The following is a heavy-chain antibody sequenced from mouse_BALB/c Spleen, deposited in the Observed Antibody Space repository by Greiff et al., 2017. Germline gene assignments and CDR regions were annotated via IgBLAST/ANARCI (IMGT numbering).Heavy chain of an antibody. V-gene: IGHV3-8*02. J-gene: IGHJ3*01. Sequence: EVQLVESGPSLVKPSQTLSLTCSVTGDSITSGYWNWIRKFPGNKLEYMGYISYSGSTYYNPSLKSRISITRDTSKNQYYLQLNSVTTEDTATYYCARYGYYYGSSAAWFAYWGQGTLVTVSA. CDR1: GDSITSGY. CDR3: ARYGYYYGSSAAWFAY. CDR2: ISYSGST. D-gene: IGHD1-1*01.